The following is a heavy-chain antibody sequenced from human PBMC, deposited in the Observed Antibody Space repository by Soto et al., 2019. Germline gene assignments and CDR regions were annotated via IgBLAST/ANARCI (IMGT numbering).Heavy chain of an antibody. V-gene: IGHV1-69*13. CDR1: GGTFSSYA. D-gene: IGHD6-13*01. CDR2: IIPIFGTA. Sequence: SVKVSCKASGGTFSSYAISWVRQAPGQGLEWMGGIIPIFGTANYAQKFQGRVTITADESTSTAYMELSSLRSEDTAVYYCARAGYSSSWYLHYGMDVWGQGNTVTVSS. J-gene: IGHJ6*02. CDR3: ARAGYSSSWYLHYGMDV.